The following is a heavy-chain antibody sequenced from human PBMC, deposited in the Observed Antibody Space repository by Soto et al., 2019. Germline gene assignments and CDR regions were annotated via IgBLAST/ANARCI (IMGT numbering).Heavy chain of an antibody. D-gene: IGHD6-6*01. CDR3: ARSIAARPVLGALDM. V-gene: IGHV2-5*02. CDR1: GFSLTTSGVG. J-gene: IGHJ3*02. Sequence: QITLKESGPTLVKPTQTLTLTCTFSGFSLTTSGVGVGWISQPPGKALELLALIYWDDDKRYSPSLKSRVTITKDTSKNQVVLTMTNVGPVDTATYYCARSIAARPVLGALDMWGQGTMVSVSS. CDR2: IYWDDDK.